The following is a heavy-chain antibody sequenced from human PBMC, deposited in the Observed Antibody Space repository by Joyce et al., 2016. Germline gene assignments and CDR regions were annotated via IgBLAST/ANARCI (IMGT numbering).Heavy chain of an antibody. V-gene: IGHV1-2*04. CDR1: GYIFTDYF. CDR2: INPNSGDT. CDR3: ARASNGCDGTIYKGMDV. Sequence: QVQLVQSGAEVKKPGASVKVSCKASGYIFTDYFIHWVRQAPGQGLEGMGRINPNSGDTPSAQIFQVWVTLTLDTSISTAYMELRRLKSDDTAIYYCARASNGCDGTIYKGMDVWGQGSTVTVSS. J-gene: IGHJ6*02. D-gene: IGHD5-24*01.